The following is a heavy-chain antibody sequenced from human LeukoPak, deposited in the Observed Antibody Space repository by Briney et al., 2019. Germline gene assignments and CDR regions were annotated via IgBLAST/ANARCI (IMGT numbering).Heavy chain of an antibody. J-gene: IGHJ3*02. V-gene: IGHV3-23*01. CDR3: AKAYLEPPVYYYDSSGYYNRAFDI. CDR1: GFTFSSYA. Sequence: QPGGSLRLSCAASGFTFSSYAMSWVRQAPGKGLEWVSSISGSGGSTYYADSVKGRFTISRDNSKNTLSLQMNSLRAEDTAVYYCAKAYLEPPVYYYDSSGYYNRAFDIWGQGTMVTVSS. CDR2: ISGSGGST. D-gene: IGHD3-22*01.